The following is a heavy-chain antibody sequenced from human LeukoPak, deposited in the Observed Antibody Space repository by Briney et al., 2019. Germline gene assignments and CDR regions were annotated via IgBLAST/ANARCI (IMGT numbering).Heavy chain of an antibody. CDR3: ASVSYDTILQH. D-gene: IGHD3-22*01. CDR2: IYYSGST. CDR1: GGSISSGGYF. J-gene: IGHJ1*01. V-gene: IGHV4-31*03. Sequence: KTSETLSLTCTVSGGSISSGGYFWSWIRQHPGKGLEWIGYIYYSGSTYYNPSLKGRVTISVDTSKNQFSLRLSSVTAADTAIYYCASVSYDTILQHWGQGTLVTVSS.